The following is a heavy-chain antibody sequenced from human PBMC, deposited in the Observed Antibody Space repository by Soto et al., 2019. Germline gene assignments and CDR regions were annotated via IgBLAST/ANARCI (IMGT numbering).Heavy chain of an antibody. CDR3: ASHFSAAGTTWFDP. CDR2: TYYSGST. Sequence: SETLSLTCSVACDSVTNVGYYWSLIRQPPGKCLECIGYTYYSGSTYYNPSLKSRLSISVDTSKNTFSLRLSSVTAADTAVYYRASHFSAAGTTWFDPRRHGTPVPVSS. V-gene: IGHV4-30-4*01. J-gene: IGHJ5*02. D-gene: IGHD6-13*01. CDR1: CDSVTNVGYY.